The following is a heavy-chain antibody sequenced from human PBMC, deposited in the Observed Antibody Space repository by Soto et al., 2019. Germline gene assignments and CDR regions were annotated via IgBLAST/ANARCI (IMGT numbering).Heavy chain of an antibody. CDR1: GFAFYYYN. D-gene: IGHD4-4*01. CDR2: ISGSGIDI. J-gene: IGHJ4*01. Sequence: GGSLRLSCAASGFAFYYYNMNWVRQAPGRGLEWVSSISGSGIDIHFTDSVKGRFTISRDNAKTSLYLQMDSLRPEDTAIYYSAREGVTNYPDYYFDLWGHGALVTVSS. CDR3: AREGVTNYPDYYFDL. V-gene: IGHV3-21*01.